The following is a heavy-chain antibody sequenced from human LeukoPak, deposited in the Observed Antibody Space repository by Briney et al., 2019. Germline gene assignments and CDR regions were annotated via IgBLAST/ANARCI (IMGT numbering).Heavy chain of an antibody. CDR2: ISSSSSTI. CDR3: ARGGHGDYFDY. D-gene: IGHD4-17*01. Sequence: GGSLRLSCAASGFTFSSYSMNWVRQAPGKGLEWVSYISSSSSTIYYADSVKGRFTISRDNAKNSLYLQMNSLRAEDTAVYYCARGGHGDYFDYWGQGTLVTVSS. CDR1: GFTFSSYS. J-gene: IGHJ4*02. V-gene: IGHV3-48*01.